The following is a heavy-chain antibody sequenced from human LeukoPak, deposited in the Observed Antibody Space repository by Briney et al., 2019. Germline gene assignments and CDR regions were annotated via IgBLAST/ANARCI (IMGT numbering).Heavy chain of an antibody. CDR1: GFTFSSYA. Sequence: GSLRLSCAASGFTFSSYAMSWVRQAPGKGLEWIGSIYYSGSTYYNPSLKSRVTISVDTSKNQFSLKLSSVTAADTAVYYCASPPKKGGAEYFQHWGQGTLVTVSS. D-gene: IGHD1-26*01. CDR2: IYYSGST. CDR3: ASPPKKGGAEYFQH. J-gene: IGHJ1*01. V-gene: IGHV4-39*01.